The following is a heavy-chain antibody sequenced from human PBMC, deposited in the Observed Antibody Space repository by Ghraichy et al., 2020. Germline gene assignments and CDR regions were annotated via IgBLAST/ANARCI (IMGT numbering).Heavy chain of an antibody. Sequence: SETLSLTCAVYGGSFSGYYWSWIRQPPGKGLEWIGEINHSGSTNYNPSLKSRVTISVDTSKNQFSLKLSSVTAADTAVYYCARVRGYGDYRIDYWGQGTLVTVSS. CDR2: INHSGST. D-gene: IGHD4-17*01. CDR3: ARVRGYGDYRIDY. J-gene: IGHJ4*02. CDR1: GGSFSGYY. V-gene: IGHV4-34*01.